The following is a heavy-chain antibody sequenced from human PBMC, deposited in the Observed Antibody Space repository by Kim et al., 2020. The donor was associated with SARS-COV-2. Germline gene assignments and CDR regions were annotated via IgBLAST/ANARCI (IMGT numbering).Heavy chain of an antibody. CDR2: INTNTGNP. V-gene: IGHV7-4-1*02. J-gene: IGHJ6*02. D-gene: IGHD1-26*01. CDR1: GYTFTSYA. Sequence: ASVKVSCKASGYTFTSYAMNWVRQAPGQGLEWMGWINTNTGNPTYAQGFTGRFVFSLDTSVSTAYLQISSLKAEDTAVYYCARGSPIARLGSELIYYYYGMDVWGQGTTV. CDR3: ARGSPIARLGSELIYYYYGMDV.